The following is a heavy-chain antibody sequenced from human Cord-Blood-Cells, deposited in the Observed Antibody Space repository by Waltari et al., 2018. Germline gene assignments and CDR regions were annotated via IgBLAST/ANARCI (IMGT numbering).Heavy chain of an antibody. CDR1: GGSFSGYY. V-gene: IGHV4-34*01. J-gene: IGHJ1*01. CDR2: INHSGST. CDR3: ARGGLEYFQH. Sequence: QGQLQQWGAGRLKPSETLSLTCAVYGGSFSGYYWSWIRQPPGKGLEWIGEINHSGSTNYNPSLKSRVTISVDTSKNQFSLKLSSVTAADTAVYYCARGGLEYFQHWGQGTLVTVSS.